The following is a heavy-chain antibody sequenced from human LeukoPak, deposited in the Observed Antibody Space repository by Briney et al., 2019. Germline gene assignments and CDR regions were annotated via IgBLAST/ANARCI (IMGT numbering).Heavy chain of an antibody. CDR1: GFTFSSYA. D-gene: IGHD3-22*01. V-gene: IGHV3-23*01. Sequence: GGSLRLSCAASGFTFSSYAMSWVRQAPGKGLEWVSAISGSGGSTYYADSVKGRFTISRDNSKNTPYLQMNSLRAEDTAVYYCAKDSAGGDYYDSSGGAFDIWGQGTMVTVSS. CDR3: AKDSAGGDYYDSSGGAFDI. J-gene: IGHJ3*02. CDR2: ISGSGGST.